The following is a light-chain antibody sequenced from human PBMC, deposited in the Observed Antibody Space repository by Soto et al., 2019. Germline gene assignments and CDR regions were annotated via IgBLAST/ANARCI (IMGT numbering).Light chain of an antibody. CDR2: EVR. CDR3: SSYTTSSTRV. Sequence: QSALTQPASVSGSPVQSITISCTGTSSDVGAYDLVSWYQQHPDKAPKRMSYEVRNRPSGVSNGFSGSQSVNTATLTISGLQAEDEGDYYCSSYTTSSTRVFGTGTKLTVL. J-gene: IGLJ6*01. V-gene: IGLV2-14*03. CDR1: SSDVGAYDL.